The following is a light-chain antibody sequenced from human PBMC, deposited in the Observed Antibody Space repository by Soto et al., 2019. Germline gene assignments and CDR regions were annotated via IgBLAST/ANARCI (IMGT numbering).Light chain of an antibody. J-gene: IGKJ4*02. CDR3: QQTYTTPLT. CDR1: QNINNY. CDR2: ATS. Sequence: DIQMTQSPSSLSASVGDRVTITCRARQNINNYLNWYQQKPGKAPKLLISATSSLQIGVPSRFGGSESGAAFTLTISSLQPEDFATYYCQQTYTTPLTFGGGTKVDI. V-gene: IGKV1-39*01.